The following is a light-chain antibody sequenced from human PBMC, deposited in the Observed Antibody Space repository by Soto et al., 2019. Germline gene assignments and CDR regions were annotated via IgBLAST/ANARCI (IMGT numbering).Light chain of an antibody. J-gene: IGKJ3*01. V-gene: IGKV3-11*01. CDR1: ESVRSR. Sequence: EIVLTQSPAILSLSPGERATLSCRASESVRSRLAWYQQKPGQPPRLLIFDASSRATDIPARFSGSGSGTDFPLTISSLEPEDFAVYYCQQRTNWACTFGPGTRVDIK. CDR2: DAS. CDR3: QQRTNWACT.